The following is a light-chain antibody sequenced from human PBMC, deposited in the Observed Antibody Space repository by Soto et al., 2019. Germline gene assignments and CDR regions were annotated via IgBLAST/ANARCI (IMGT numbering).Light chain of an antibody. J-gene: IGKJ3*01. Sequence: EIVMTQSPATLSVSPGERATLSCRASQSVSSNLAWYQQKPGQASRLLIYGASTRATGIPARFSGSGSGTEFTLTISSLQSEDFAVYYCQQYNNWPRPFGPGTKVDIK. V-gene: IGKV3-15*01. CDR2: GAS. CDR3: QQYNNWPRP. CDR1: QSVSSN.